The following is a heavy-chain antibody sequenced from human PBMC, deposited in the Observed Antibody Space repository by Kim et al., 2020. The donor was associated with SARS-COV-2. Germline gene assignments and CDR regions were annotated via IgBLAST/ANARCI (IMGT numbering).Heavy chain of an antibody. CDR3: ARDRMYYYDSSGYYHRTPYYYYGMDV. CDR1: GFTFSSYG. CDR2: IWYDGSNK. J-gene: IGHJ6*02. Sequence: GRSLRLSCAASGFTFSSYGMHWVRQAPGKGLEWVAVIWYDGSNKYYADSVKGRFTISRDNSKNTLYLQMNSLRAEDTAVYYCARDRMYYYDSSGYYHRTPYYYYGMDVWGQGTTVTVSS. V-gene: IGHV3-33*01. D-gene: IGHD3-22*01.